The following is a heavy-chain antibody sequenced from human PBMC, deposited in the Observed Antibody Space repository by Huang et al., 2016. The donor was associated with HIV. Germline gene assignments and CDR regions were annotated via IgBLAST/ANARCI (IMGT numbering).Heavy chain of an antibody. V-gene: IGHV4-34*02. Sequence: VQLQQWGASLLKPSETLSLTCAVSGGTFTGYFWGWVRQAPGKGLEWIAEIKHSGTTSYNPSLKSRVRMSVDVSNNQFSLRLKSVTAADTAVYFCVRCPGYYFEPSRYFDAFDIWGPGTMVTVS. D-gene: IGHD3-22*01. CDR2: IKHSGTT. CDR3: VRCPGYYFEPSRYFDAFDI. CDR1: GGTFTGYF. J-gene: IGHJ3*02.